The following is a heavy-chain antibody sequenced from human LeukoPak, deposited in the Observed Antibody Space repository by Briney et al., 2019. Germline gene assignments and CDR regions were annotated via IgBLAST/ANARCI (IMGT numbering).Heavy chain of an antibody. CDR1: GFTVSSNY. D-gene: IGHD6-19*01. Sequence: GGSLRLSCAASGFTVSSNYMNWVRQAPGKGLEWVSSISSSSSYIYYADSVKGRFTISRDNAKNSLYLQMNSLRAEDTAVYYCARDLAVADPGDFDYWGQGTLVTVSS. V-gene: IGHV3-21*01. CDR2: ISSSSSYI. CDR3: ARDLAVADPGDFDY. J-gene: IGHJ4*02.